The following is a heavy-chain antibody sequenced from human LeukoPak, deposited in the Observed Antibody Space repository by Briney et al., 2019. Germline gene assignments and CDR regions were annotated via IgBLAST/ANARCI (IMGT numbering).Heavy chain of an antibody. J-gene: IGHJ4*02. D-gene: IGHD5-12*01. Sequence: SQTLSLTCTVSGGSISSGGYYWSWIRQHPGKGLEWIGYIYYSGSTYYNPSLKSRVTISVDTSKNQFSLKPSSVTAADTAVYYCARAYSGYGASYFGYWGQGTLVTVSS. V-gene: IGHV4-31*03. CDR3: ARAYSGYGASYFGY. CDR2: IYYSGST. CDR1: GGSISSGGYY.